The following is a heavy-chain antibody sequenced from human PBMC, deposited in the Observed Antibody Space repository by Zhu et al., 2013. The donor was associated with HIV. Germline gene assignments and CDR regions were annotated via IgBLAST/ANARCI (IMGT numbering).Heavy chain of an antibody. V-gene: IGHV1-3*01. Sequence: QVQLVQSGAEVKKPGASVKVSCKASGYTFTSYAMHWVRQAPGQRLEWMGWINAGNGNTKYSQKFQGRVTITRDTSASTAYMELSSLRSEDTAVYYCARVGYSIIRDYYYGMDVWGQGTTVTVSS. CDR1: GYTFTSYA. CDR2: INAGNGNT. J-gene: IGHJ6*02. D-gene: IGHD4-4*01. CDR3: ARVGYSIIRDYYYGMDV.